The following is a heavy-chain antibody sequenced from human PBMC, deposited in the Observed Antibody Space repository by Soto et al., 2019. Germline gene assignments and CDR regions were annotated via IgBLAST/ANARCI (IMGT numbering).Heavy chain of an antibody. J-gene: IGHJ4*02. Sequence: EVQLVESRGGLVQPGGSLRLSCAASGFTLSSYWMHWARQAPGKGLVWVSRISSDGSNTNYADSVKGRVTISRDNAKNSLHLQMNSLRVEETDGYYCARVPYCSSSSCYSYFDIWGQGTLVTVSS. CDR2: ISSDGSNT. V-gene: IGHV3-74*01. CDR1: GFTLSSYW. D-gene: IGHD2-2*02. CDR3: ARVPYCSSSSCYSYFDI.